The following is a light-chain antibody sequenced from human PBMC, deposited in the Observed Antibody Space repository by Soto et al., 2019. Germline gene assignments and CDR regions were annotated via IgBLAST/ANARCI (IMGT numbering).Light chain of an antibody. Sequence: DIQRTPSPSTLSAAVGDSVTIPCPASQNIRNLLAWYQQKPGKAPKPLIYDASTLKTGVPSRFSGSGSGTEFTLTISSLQPDDFATYYCQQYNSYSSLTFGGGTKVDIK. J-gene: IGKJ4*01. V-gene: IGKV1-5*01. CDR3: QQYNSYSSLT. CDR1: QNIRNL. CDR2: DAS.